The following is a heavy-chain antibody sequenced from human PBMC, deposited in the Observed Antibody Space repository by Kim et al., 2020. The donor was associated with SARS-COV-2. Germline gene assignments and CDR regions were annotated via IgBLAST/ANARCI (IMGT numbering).Heavy chain of an antibody. CDR1: GGSISSGGYY. CDR3: ARDQGNYDILTGYDKGGMDV. CDR2: IYYSGST. J-gene: IGHJ6*02. Sequence: SETLSLTCTVSGGSISSGGYYWSWIRQHPGKGLEWIGYIYYSGSTYYNPSLKSRVTISVDTSKNQFSLKLSSVTGADTAGYYCARDQGNYDILTGYDKGGMDVWGQGTTVTVSS. V-gene: IGHV4-31*03. D-gene: IGHD3-9*01.